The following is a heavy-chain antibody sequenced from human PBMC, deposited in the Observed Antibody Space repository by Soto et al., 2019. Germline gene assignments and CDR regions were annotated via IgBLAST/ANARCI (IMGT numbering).Heavy chain of an antibody. Sequence: QVQLVQSGAEVKKPGSSVKVSCKASGGTFSSYAISWVRQSPGQGLEWLGGIIPIFGTANYAQKFQGRVTITADESTRTSYMGLSSMRSEDTAVYYCAREGRLHIETYYYSGMDVWGQGTTVTVSS. CDR3: AREGRLHIETYYYSGMDV. J-gene: IGHJ6*02. CDR1: GGTFSSYA. CDR2: IIPIFGTA. V-gene: IGHV1-69*01.